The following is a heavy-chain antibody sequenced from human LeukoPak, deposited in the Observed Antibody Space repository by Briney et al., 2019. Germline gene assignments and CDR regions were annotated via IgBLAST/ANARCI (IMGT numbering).Heavy chain of an antibody. J-gene: IGHJ4*02. V-gene: IGHV3-30-3*01. CDR1: GFTFSIYA. Sequence: GGSLRLSCAASGFTFSIYAMHWVRQAPGKGLEWVAVISYDGSNKYYADSVKGRFTISRDNSKNTLYLQMNSLRAEDTAVYYCARDPNYYDSSGYYGIDYWGQGTLVTVSS. CDR2: ISYDGSNK. D-gene: IGHD3-22*01. CDR3: ARDPNYYDSSGYYGIDY.